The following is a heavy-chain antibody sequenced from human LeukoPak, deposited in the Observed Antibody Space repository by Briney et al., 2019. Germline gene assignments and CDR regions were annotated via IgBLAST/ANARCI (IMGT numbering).Heavy chain of an antibody. J-gene: IGHJ4*02. Sequence: GGSLTLSCAASGFTFSSYAMSWVRQAPGKGLEWVSAISGSGGSTYYADSVKGRFTISRDNSKNTLYLQMNSLRAEDTAVYYCAKDYGDYEWLDYWGQGTLVTVSS. CDR3: AKDYGDYEWLDY. CDR2: ISGSGGST. D-gene: IGHD4-17*01. CDR1: GFTFSSYA. V-gene: IGHV3-23*01.